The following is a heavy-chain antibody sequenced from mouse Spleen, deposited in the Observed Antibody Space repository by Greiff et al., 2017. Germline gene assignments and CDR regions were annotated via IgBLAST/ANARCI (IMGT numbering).Heavy chain of an antibody. J-gene: IGHJ2*01. CDR1: GYTFTSYT. CDR3: AKFITTALDY. V-gene: IGHV1-4*01. Sequence: QVQLQQSGAELARPGASVKMSCKASGYTFTSYTMHWVQQRPGQGLEWIGYINPSSGYTKYNQKFKDKATLTADKSSSTAYMQLSSLTSEDSAVYYCAKFITTALDYWGQGTTLTVSS. CDR2: INPSSGYT. D-gene: IGHD1-2*01.